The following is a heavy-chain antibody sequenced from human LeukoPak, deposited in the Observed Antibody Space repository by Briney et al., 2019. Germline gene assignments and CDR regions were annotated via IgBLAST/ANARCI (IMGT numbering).Heavy chain of an antibody. J-gene: IGHJ3*02. CDR2: INHSGST. V-gene: IGHV4-34*01. Sequence: SETLSLTCAVYGGSFRVNYWSRIRQPPGKGLEWIGEINHSGSTNYNPSLKSRVTISVDTSKNQFSLKLSSVTAADTAVYYCARVGVTTLNDFDIRGQGTMVTVSS. CDR3: ARVGVTTLNDFDI. D-gene: IGHD4-17*01. CDR1: GGSFRVNY.